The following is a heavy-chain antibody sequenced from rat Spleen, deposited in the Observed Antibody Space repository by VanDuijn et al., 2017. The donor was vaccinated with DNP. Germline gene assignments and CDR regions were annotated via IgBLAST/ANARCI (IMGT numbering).Heavy chain of an antibody. CDR3: ARHDNFDWFAY. V-gene: IGHV5-25*01. D-gene: IGHD1-10*01. J-gene: IGHJ3*01. CDR1: GFTFSDYY. Sequence: EVQLVESGGGLVQPGRSLKLSCAASGFTFSDYYMAWVRQAPTKGLEWVATVSTSGTRTYYPDSVQGRFTISRDDAKSSLYLQMNSLKSEDTATYYCARHDNFDWFAYWGQGTLVTVSS. CDR2: VSTSGTRT.